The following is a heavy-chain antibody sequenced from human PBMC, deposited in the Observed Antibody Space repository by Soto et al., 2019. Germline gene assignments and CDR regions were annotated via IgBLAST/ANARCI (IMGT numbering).Heavy chain of an antibody. CDR2: LSGIFGDT. CDR1: GFTFRNYA. Sequence: PGGSLRLSCEASGFTFRNYAMRWVGQAPVNGLEWGSSLSGIFGDTYDANSVKGRFTVARDRSKETGYLQMNGVRAEDTAVYYCARVLRESRHGMDVWGQGTTVTVSS. J-gene: IGHJ6*02. V-gene: IGHV3-23*01. CDR3: ARVLRESRHGMDV. D-gene: IGHD1-26*01.